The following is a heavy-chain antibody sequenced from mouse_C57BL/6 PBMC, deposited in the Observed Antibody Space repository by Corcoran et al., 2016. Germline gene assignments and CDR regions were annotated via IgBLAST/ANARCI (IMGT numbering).Heavy chain of an antibody. J-gene: IGHJ2*01. V-gene: IGHV1-26*01. Sequence: EVQLQQSGPELVKPGASVKISCKASGYTFTDYYMNWVKQSHGKSLEWIGDINPNNGGTSYNQKFKGKATLTVDKSSSTAYMELRSLTSEDSAVYYCAMGYYGSNFDYWGQGTTLTVSS. CDR3: AMGYYGSNFDY. CDR1: GYTFTDYY. D-gene: IGHD1-1*01. CDR2: INPNNGGT.